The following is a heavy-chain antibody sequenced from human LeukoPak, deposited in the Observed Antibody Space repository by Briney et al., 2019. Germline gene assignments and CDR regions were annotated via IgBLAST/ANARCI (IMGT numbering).Heavy chain of an antibody. CDR2: ISSDVTVT. D-gene: IGHD6-6*01. V-gene: IGHV3-74*01. CDR3: ARYSSSSGGASYYLDY. Sequence: GESLKISCTASGFTLRNYWMHWVRQVPGKRLVWLSRISSDVTVTNYADSVQGRFTISRDNAKNIVYLQISNLRTEDTGVYYCARYSSSSGGASYYLDYWGHGTLVTVSS. J-gene: IGHJ4*01. CDR1: GFTLRNYW.